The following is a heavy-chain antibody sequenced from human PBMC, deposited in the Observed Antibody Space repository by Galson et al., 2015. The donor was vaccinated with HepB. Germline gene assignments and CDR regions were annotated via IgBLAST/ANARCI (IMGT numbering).Heavy chain of an antibody. CDR3: ARDERYGDYEET. Sequence: SVKVSCKASGGTFSSYTISWVRQAPGQGLEWMGRIIPILGIANYAQKFQGRVTITADKSTSTAYMELSSLRSEDTAVYYCARDERYGDYEETWGQGTLVTVSS. CDR1: GGTFSSYT. J-gene: IGHJ5*02. D-gene: IGHD4-17*01. V-gene: IGHV1-69*04. CDR2: IIPILGIA.